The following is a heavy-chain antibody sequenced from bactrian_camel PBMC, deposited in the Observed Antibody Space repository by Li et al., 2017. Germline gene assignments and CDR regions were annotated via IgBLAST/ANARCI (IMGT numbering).Heavy chain of an antibody. CDR1: GYRPHC. Sequence: VQLVESGGGSVQAGGSLRLTCLASGYRPHCMGWFRQAPGKEREAVAVIYSGGDSTYYPGSVKGRFTISRDNANNTLHLRMNNLKPEDSAMYYCAGPSGPGSTSVPGMLGCFFGSWGPRSPSP. V-gene: IGHV3S54*01. J-gene: IGHJ4*01. D-gene: IGHD5*01. CDR2: IYSGGDST.